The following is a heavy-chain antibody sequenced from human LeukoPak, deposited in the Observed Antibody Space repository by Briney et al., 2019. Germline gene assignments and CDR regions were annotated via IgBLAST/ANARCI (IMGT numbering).Heavy chain of an antibody. V-gene: IGHV3-30-3*01. Sequence: GGSLRLSCAASGFTFSSYAMHWVRQAPGKGLKWVTVISYDGSNKHYADSVKGRFTISRDNSKNTLYLQVNSLRAEDTAVYYCAREKGYYYGMDVWGQGTTVTVSS. CDR3: AREKGYYYGMDV. CDR1: GFTFSSYA. CDR2: ISYDGSNK. J-gene: IGHJ6*02.